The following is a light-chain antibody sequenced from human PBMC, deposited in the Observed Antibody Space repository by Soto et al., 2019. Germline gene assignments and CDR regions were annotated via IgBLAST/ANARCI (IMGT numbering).Light chain of an antibody. CDR3: QQYDSFSLT. V-gene: IGKV1-5*03. CDR2: KAS. CDR1: QSISSW. Sequence: DIQMTQSPSTLSASVGDRVAITCRASQSISSWLAWYQQKPGKAPKLLIQKASTLESGVPSRFSGSGSGTEFTLTISSLQPDGFATYYCQQYDSFSLTFGGGTKVEIK. J-gene: IGKJ4*01.